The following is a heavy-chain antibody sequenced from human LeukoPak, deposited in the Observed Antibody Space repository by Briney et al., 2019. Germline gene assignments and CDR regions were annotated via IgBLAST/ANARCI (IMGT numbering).Heavy chain of an antibody. J-gene: IGHJ6*02. Sequence: PSETLSLTCTVSGGSISSYYWSWIRQPAGKGLEWIGRIYTSGSTNYNPSLKSRVTMSVDTSKNQFSLKLSSVTAADTAVYYCARDGDYYANYYYGMDVWGQGTTVTVSS. CDR2: IYTSGST. V-gene: IGHV4-4*07. D-gene: IGHD3-10*01. CDR1: GGSISSYY. CDR3: ARDGDYYANYYYGMDV.